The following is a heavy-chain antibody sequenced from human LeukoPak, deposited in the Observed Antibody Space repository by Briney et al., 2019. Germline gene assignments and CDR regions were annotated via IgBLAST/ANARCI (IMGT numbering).Heavy chain of an antibody. Sequence: GESLKISCKGSGYSFTSYWIGWVRQMPGKGLAWMGIIYPGDSDTRYSPSFQGQVTISADKSISTAYLQWSSLKASDTAMYYCARRGIHYDSSGYYLWPHAFDIWGQGTMVTVSS. CDR2: IYPGDSDT. J-gene: IGHJ3*02. CDR3: ARRGIHYDSSGYYLWPHAFDI. V-gene: IGHV5-51*01. CDR1: GYSFTSYW. D-gene: IGHD3-22*01.